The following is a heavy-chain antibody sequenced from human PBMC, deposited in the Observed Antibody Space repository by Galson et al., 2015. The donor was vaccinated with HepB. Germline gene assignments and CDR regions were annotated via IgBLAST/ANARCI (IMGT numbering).Heavy chain of an antibody. D-gene: IGHD3-22*01. CDR1: GFTFSSYA. J-gene: IGHJ4*02. CDR3: AKDSSGYYDFDY. CDR2: ISGSGGST. Sequence: SLRLSCAASGFTFSSYAMSWVRQAPGKGLEWVSAISGSGGSTYYADSVKGRFTISRDNSKNTLYLQMNSLRAEDTAVYYCAKDSSGYYDFDYWGQGTLVTVSS. V-gene: IGHV3-23*01.